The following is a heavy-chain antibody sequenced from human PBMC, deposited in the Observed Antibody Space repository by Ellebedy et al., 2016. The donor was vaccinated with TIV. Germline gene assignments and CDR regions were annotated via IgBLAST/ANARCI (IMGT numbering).Heavy chain of an antibody. CDR2: IGTGGDT. CDR1: GFSVSSKY. J-gene: IGHJ6*02. Sequence: GESLKISCAASGFSVSSKYMHWVRQGPGKGLEWVSAIGTGGDTYYDDSVKGRFTISRENAVNSLYLQMDSLRVEGKAVYYCTKEAYDILTGSQMYGMDVWGQGTTVTVSS. CDR3: TKEAYDILTGSQMYGMDV. V-gene: IGHV3-13*01. D-gene: IGHD3-9*01.